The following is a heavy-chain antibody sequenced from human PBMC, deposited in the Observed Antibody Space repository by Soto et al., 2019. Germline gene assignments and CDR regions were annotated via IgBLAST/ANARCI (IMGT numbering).Heavy chain of an antibody. J-gene: IGHJ5*02. CDR2: ISAYNGNT. D-gene: IGHD4-17*01. V-gene: IGHV1-18*01. CDR3: ARVVFDHGAYINLFDP. CDR1: GYTFTSYG. Sequence: ASVKVSCKASGYTFTSYGISWVRQAPGQGLEWMGWISAYNGNTNYAQKLQGRVTMTTDTSTSTAYMELRSLRSDDTAVYYCARVVFDHGAYINLFDPLTQRTPVTVSA.